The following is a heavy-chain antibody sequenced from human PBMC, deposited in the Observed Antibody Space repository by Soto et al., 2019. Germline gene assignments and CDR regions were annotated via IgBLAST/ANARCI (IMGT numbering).Heavy chain of an antibody. CDR2: ISSSGSTI. CDR1: GFTFSSYE. CDR3: ARAYDFWSGYS. D-gene: IGHD3-3*01. Sequence: EVQLVESGGGLVQPGGSLRLSCAASGFTFSSYEMNWVRQAPGKGLEWVSYISSSGSTIYYADSVKGRFTISRDNAKNSLSLQMNSLRAEYTAVYYCARAYDFWSGYSWGQGTLVTVSS. V-gene: IGHV3-48*03. J-gene: IGHJ4*02.